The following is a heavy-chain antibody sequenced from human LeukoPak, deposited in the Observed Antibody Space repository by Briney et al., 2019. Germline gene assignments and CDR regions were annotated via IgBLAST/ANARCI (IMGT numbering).Heavy chain of an antibody. CDR2: ICIDGSSR. Sequence: GGSLRLSCAASGFTFSSYWMHWVRQVRGKGLEWVSRICIDGSSRVCGDSVKGRFTISRDNAKNTVYMQMNSLRVADTAVYYCGRERGRSGWTDQWGQGTLVTVSS. D-gene: IGHD6-19*01. V-gene: IGHV3-74*01. J-gene: IGHJ4*02. CDR1: GFTFSSYW. CDR3: GRERGRSGWTDQ.